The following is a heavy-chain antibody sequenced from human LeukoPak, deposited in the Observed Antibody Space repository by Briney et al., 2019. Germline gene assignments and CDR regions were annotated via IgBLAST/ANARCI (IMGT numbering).Heavy chain of an antibody. J-gene: IGHJ4*02. CDR2: MNPNSGST. Sequence: GASVKVSCKASGYNFISYDINWGRQATGQGLEWLGWMNPNSGSTGYAQKFQGRVSMTRDISISTAYMELNSIQSEDTAVYYCARNLARTGDFDYGGQGTLVTVSS. V-gene: IGHV1-8*01. CDR1: GYNFISYD. D-gene: IGHD5-12*01. CDR3: ARNLARTGDFDY.